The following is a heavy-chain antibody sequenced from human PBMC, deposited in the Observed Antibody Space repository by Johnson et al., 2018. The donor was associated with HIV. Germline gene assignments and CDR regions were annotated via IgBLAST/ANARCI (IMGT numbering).Heavy chain of an antibody. V-gene: IGHV3-20*04. Sequence: VQLVESGGGVVRPGGSLRLSCAASGFTFDDYGMSWVRQAPGKGLEWVSAISGSGGSTYYADSVKGRFTISRDNTKNSLYLQMNSLRAEDTALYYCAKVKSWGLDAFDIWGQGTMVTVSS. J-gene: IGHJ3*02. CDR3: AKVKSWGLDAFDI. CDR2: ISGSGGST. CDR1: GFTFDDYG. D-gene: IGHD7-27*01.